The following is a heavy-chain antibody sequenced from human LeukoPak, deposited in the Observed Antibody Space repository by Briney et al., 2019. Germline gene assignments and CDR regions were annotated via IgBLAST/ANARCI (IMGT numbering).Heavy chain of an antibody. V-gene: IGHV4-4*07. CDR3: ARSRKGYSYDAINI. D-gene: IGHD3-16*01. CDR1: GGSISSYY. Sequence: SDTLSLPCTVSGGSISSYYWSWIRQPAPKGLEWIGRMETIGSTTYNPSLKSRVTISVDTSKNQFSLKLNSVTAADTAVYYCARSRKGYSYDAINIWGQGTMVTVSS. CDR2: METIGST. J-gene: IGHJ3*02.